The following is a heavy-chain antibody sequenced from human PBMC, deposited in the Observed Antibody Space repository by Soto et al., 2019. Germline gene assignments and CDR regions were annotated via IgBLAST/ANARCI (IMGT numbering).Heavy chain of an antibody. CDR1: GGSFSGYY. Sequence: PSETLSLTCAVYGGSFSGYYWSWIRQPPGKGLEWIGEINHSGSTNYNPSLKSRVTISVDTSKNQFSLKLSSVTAADTAVYYCAREVAGTFYYYGMDVWGQGTTVTVSS. CDR3: AREVAGTFYYYGMDV. J-gene: IGHJ6*02. D-gene: IGHD6-19*01. CDR2: INHSGST. V-gene: IGHV4-34*01.